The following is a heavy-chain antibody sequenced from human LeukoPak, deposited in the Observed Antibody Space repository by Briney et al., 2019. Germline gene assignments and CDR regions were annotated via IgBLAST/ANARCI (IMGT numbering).Heavy chain of an antibody. V-gene: IGHV4-61*01. CDR1: GGSVSNNNYY. Sequence: PSETLSLTCTVSGGSVSNNNYYWNWIRQPPGKGLEWIGYIFYSGSTNYNPSLKSRVTISVDTSKNQFSLKLSSVTAADTAVYYCAGYYDSSGDPLDAFDIWGQGTMVTVSS. CDR3: AGYYDSSGDPLDAFDI. J-gene: IGHJ3*02. D-gene: IGHD3-22*01. CDR2: IFYSGST.